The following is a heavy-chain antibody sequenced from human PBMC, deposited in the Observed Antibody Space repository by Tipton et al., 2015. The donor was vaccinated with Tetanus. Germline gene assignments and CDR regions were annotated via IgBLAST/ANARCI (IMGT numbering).Heavy chain of an antibody. J-gene: IGHJ2*01. D-gene: IGHD1-14*01. Sequence: TLSLTCTVSGGPISGHYWSWIRQTPGRGLEWIGYISYAGYTSYSPSLKNRVTMSVDTSKNQFSLKLKSVTAADTAVYYCAREMNRFFDIWGRGTLVTVSS. CDR2: ISYAGYT. V-gene: IGHV4-59*11. CDR1: GGPISGHY. CDR3: AREMNRFFDI.